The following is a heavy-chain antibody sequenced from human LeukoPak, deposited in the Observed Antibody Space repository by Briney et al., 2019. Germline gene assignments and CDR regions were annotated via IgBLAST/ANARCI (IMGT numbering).Heavy chain of an antibody. CDR2: IYYSGST. CDR1: GGSISSYY. J-gene: IGHJ5*02. CDR3: ARGGSGSYTDSWFDP. D-gene: IGHD3-10*01. Sequence: SETLSLTCTVSGGSISSYYWSWIRQPAGKGLEWIGSIYYSGSTYYNPSLKSRVTISVDTSKNQFSLKLSSVTAADTAVYYCARGGSGSYTDSWFDPWGQGTLVTVSP. V-gene: IGHV4-4*07.